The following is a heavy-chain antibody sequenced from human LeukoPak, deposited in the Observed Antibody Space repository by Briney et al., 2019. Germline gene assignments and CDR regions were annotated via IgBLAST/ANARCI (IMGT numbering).Heavy chain of an antibody. Sequence: GGSLRLSCVGTGFTFTDYWMSWVRQAPGKGLEWVSGILGSGGDSWYVDSVKGRFTISRDNSKNTLYLQMNSLRAEDTAVYYCAKDGDYYGSGSYFDYWGQGTLVTVSS. D-gene: IGHD3-10*01. J-gene: IGHJ4*02. CDR1: GFTFTDYW. V-gene: IGHV3-23*01. CDR3: AKDGDYYGSGSYFDY. CDR2: ILGSGGDS.